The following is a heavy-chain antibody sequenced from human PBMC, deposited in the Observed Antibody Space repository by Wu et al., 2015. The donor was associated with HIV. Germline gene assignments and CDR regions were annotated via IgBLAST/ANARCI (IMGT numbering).Heavy chain of an antibody. CDR3: ARPKTYYYDSSGYYYRGDAFDI. Sequence: QVHLVQFGAEVKKPGSSVKVTCKASGDGFTSYAISWVRQAPGQGLEWMGGITPLFGTTRFAQKFQGRLTITTDELKTTAYMELSSLRSEDTAVYYCARPKTYYYDSSGYYYRGDAFDIWGQGTMVTVSS. CDR2: ITPLFGTT. CDR1: GDGFTSYA. J-gene: IGHJ3*02. D-gene: IGHD3-22*01. V-gene: IGHV1-69*05.